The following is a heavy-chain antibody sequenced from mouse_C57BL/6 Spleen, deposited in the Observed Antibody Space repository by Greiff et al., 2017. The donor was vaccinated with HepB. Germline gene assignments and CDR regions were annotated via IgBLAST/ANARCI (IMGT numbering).Heavy chain of an antibody. CDR3: TTADGTWYFDV. J-gene: IGHJ1*03. V-gene: IGHV14-4*01. CDR1: GFNIKDDY. D-gene: IGHD2-3*01. CDR2: IDPENGDT. Sequence: VQLKQSGAELVRPGASVKLSCTASGFNIKDDYMHWVKQRPEQGLEWIGWIDPENGDTEYASKFQGKATITADTSSNTAYLQLSSLTSEDTAVYYCTTADGTWYFDVWGTGTTVTVSS.